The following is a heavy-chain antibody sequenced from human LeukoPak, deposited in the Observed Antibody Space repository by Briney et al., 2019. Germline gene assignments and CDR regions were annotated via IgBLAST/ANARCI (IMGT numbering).Heavy chain of an antibody. CDR3: ANERGYNYGYSFDY. D-gene: IGHD5-18*01. V-gene: IGHV3-30-3*02. CDR1: GFSFSSYA. Sequence: GGSLRLSCAASGFSFSSYAMHWVRQAPGKGLEWVAAIPNDGSKTYYADSVKGRFTISRDNSKNTLYLQMNSLRTEDTAVYYCANERGYNYGYSFDYWGQGTLVTVSS. CDR2: IPNDGSKT. J-gene: IGHJ4*02.